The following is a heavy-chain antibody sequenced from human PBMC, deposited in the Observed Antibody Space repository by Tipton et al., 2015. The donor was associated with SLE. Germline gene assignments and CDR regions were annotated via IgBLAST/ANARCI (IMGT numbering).Heavy chain of an antibody. Sequence: TLSLTCTVSGGSISSSSYYWSWIRQPPGKGLEWIGYIYYSGSTNYNPSLKSRVTISVDTSKNQFSLKLSSVTAADTAVYYCARVGVVVASYFDYWGQGTLVTVSS. J-gene: IGHJ4*02. CDR1: GGSISSSSYY. D-gene: IGHD2-15*01. CDR2: IYYSGST. V-gene: IGHV4-61*01. CDR3: ARVGVVVASYFDY.